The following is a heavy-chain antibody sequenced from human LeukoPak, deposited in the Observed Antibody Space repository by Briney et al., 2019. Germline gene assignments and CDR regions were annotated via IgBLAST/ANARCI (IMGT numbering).Heavy chain of an antibody. CDR3: ARHRYDFSGDY. Sequence: PSETLSLTCTVSGGSISSSSYYWGWIRQPPGKGLEWIGSIYYSGSTYYNPSLKSRVTISVDTSKNQFSLKLSSVTAADTAVYYCARHRYDFSGDYWGQGTLVTVSS. V-gene: IGHV4-39*01. J-gene: IGHJ4*02. CDR1: GGSISSSSYY. D-gene: IGHD3-3*01. CDR2: IYYSGST.